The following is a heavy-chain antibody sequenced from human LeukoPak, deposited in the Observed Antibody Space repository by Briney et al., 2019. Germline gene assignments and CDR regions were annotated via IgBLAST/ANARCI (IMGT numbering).Heavy chain of an antibody. V-gene: IGHV3-30*18. J-gene: IGHJ4*02. D-gene: IGHD6-6*01. Sequence: PGGSLRLSCAASGFTFSSYGMHWVRQAPGKGLEWVAVISYDGSNKYYADSVKGRFTISRDNSKNTLYLQMNSLRAEDTAVYYCAKVAARQVYFDYWGQGTLVTVSS. CDR3: AKVAARQVYFDY. CDR1: GFTFSSYG. CDR2: ISYDGSNK.